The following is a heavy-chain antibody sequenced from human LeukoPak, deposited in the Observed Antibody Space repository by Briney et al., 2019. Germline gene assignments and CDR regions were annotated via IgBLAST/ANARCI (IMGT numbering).Heavy chain of an antibody. CDR1: GFTFDDYA. J-gene: IGHJ5*02. V-gene: IGHV3-9*01. D-gene: IGHD2-2*01. Sequence: GGPLRLSCAASGFTFDDYAMHWVRQAPGKGLEWVSGISWNSGSIGYADSVKGRFTISRDNAKNSLYLQMNSLRAEDTALYYCAKDRYCSSTSCYYGFDPWGQGTLVTVSS. CDR2: ISWNSGSI. CDR3: AKDRYCSSTSCYYGFDP.